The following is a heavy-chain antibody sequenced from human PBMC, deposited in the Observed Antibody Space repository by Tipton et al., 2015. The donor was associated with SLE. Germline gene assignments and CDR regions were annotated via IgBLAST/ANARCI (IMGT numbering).Heavy chain of an antibody. Sequence: SLRLSCAASGFTFSSYSMNWVRQAPGKGLEWVSYISSSSSTIYYADSVKGRFTISRDNAKKSLYLQMNSLRAEDTAAYYCARDLEVLAANYYYYGMDVWGQGTTVTVSS. CDR2: ISSSSSTI. D-gene: IGHD2-15*01. CDR1: GFTFSSYS. CDR3: ARDLEVLAANYYYYGMDV. V-gene: IGHV3-48*01. J-gene: IGHJ6*02.